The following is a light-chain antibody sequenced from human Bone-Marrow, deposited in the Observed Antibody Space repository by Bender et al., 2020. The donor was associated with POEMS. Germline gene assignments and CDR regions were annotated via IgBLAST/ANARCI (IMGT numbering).Light chain of an antibody. CDR1: RLGDYS. Sequence: SYVLTQPPAVSVAPGQTATLTCGGDRLGDYSVHWYQQKSGQAPVLVVRDDTDRPSGIPERFSGSNSGNPATLTISRVEAGDEADYYCQVWDHYSVVFGGGTKLTVL. J-gene: IGLJ2*01. V-gene: IGLV3-21*02. CDR3: QVWDHYSVV. CDR2: DDT.